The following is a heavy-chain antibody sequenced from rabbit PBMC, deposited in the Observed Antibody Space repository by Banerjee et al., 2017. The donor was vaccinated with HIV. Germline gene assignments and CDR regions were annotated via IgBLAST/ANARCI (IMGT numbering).Heavy chain of an antibody. CDR3: ARDRDGDAGYGSLAL. Sequence: QEQLKESGGGLVQPGGSLKLSCNASGFDFSSYYMSWVRQAPGKGLEWIGCIYFGSGSTYYASWAKGRFTISKTSSTTVTLQMTSLTAADTATYFCARDRDGDAGYGSLALWGQGTLVTVS. CDR1: GFDFSSYYM. D-gene: IGHD7-1*01. V-gene: IGHV1S45*01. J-gene: IGHJ3*01. CDR2: IYFGSGST.